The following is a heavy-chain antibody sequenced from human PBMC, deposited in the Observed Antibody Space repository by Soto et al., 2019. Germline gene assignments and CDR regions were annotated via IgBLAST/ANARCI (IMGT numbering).Heavy chain of an antibody. CDR3: ARDEAGGAILCVMAV. CDR1: GGSISSGGYY. J-gene: IGHJ4*01. CDR2: IYYSGST. Sequence: LSLTCTVSGGSISSGGYYWSWIRQHPGKGLEWIGYIYYSGSTYYNPSLKSRVTISVDTSKNQFSLKLSSVTAADTAVYYCARDEAGGAILCVMAVGGQGTRPTFSS. D-gene: IGHD3-16*01. V-gene: IGHV4-31*03.